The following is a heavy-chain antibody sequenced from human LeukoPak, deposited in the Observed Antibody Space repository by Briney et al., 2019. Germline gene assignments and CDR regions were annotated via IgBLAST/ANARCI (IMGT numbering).Heavy chain of an antibody. D-gene: IGHD2-2*01. CDR3: ARGPIVVVPAATDYYYYYMDV. J-gene: IGHJ6*03. CDR1: GYSISSGYY. CDR2: IYHSGST. Sequence: SETLSLTCTVSGYSISSGYYWGWIRQPPGKGLEWIGSIYHSGSTYYNPSLKSRVTISVDTSKNQFSLKLSSVTAADTAVYYCARGPIVVVPAATDYYYYYMDVWGKGTTVTVSS. V-gene: IGHV4-38-2*02.